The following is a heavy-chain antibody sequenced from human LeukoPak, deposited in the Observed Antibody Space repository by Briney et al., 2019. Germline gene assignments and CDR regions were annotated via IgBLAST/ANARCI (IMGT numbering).Heavy chain of an antibody. CDR2: IYYSGST. CDR1: GGSISSSSYY. J-gene: IGHJ6*03. Sequence: SETLSLTCTVTGGSISSSSYYWGWIRQPPGKGLEWIGSIYYSGSTYYNPSLKSRVTISVDTSKNQFSLKLSSVTAADTAVYYCARVPPPHYYYYMDVWGKGTTVTVSS. V-gene: IGHV4-39*07. CDR3: ARVPPPHYYYYMDV.